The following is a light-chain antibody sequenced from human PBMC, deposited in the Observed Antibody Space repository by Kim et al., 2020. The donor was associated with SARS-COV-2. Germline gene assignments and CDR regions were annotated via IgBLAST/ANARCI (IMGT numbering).Light chain of an antibody. V-gene: IGKV3-15*01. CDR3: QQYNNWWT. CDR2: GAS. CDR1: QSLSNN. J-gene: IGKJ1*01. Sequence: SVSQGQRATLSCRASQSLSNNLAWYQQKPGQAPRLLIYGASTRATGVPARFSGSGSGTEFTLTISSLQSADSAVYYCQQYNNWWTFGQGTKVDIK.